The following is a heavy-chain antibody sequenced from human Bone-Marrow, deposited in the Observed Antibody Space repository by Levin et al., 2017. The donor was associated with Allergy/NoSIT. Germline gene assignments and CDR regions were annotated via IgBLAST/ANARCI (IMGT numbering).Heavy chain of an antibody. CDR1: GFTFSNYW. CDR3: ARDKPHNWFDP. CDR2: INTDGSDG. Sequence: PGESLKISCEASGFTFSNYWIHWVRQVPGEGLVWVSRINTDGSDGVYADSVKGRFTISRDNAKNTVYLEMNSLRAEDTAVYYCARDKPHNWFDPWGQGTLVTVSS. J-gene: IGHJ5*02. V-gene: IGHV3-74*01.